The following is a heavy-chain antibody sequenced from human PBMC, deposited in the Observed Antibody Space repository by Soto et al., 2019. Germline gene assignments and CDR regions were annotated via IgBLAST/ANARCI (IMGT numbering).Heavy chain of an antibody. V-gene: IGHV3-30*18. J-gene: IGHJ6*02. D-gene: IGHD6-19*01. CDR1: GFTFSSYG. Sequence: QVQLVESGGGVVQPGRSLRLSCAASGFTFSSYGMHWVRQAPGKGLEWVAVISYDGSNKYYADSVKGRFTISRDNSKTTLYLQMNSLRAEDTAVYYCAKDKFGTAVAGTRRYYYYGMDVWGQGTTVTVSS. CDR3: AKDKFGTAVAGTRRYYYYGMDV. CDR2: ISYDGSNK.